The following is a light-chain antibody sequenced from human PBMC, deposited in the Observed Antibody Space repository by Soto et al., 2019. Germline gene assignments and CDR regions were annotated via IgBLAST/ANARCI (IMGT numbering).Light chain of an antibody. CDR2: AAS. Sequence: EMVLTQSPGTLSLSPGERATLSCRASQSVSSNYLAWYQQKPGQAPRLLIYAASSRATGIPDRFSGSGSGTDFTLSISRVEPEDFAVYYCQQYGSSLWTFGQGTKVDIK. V-gene: IGKV3-20*01. CDR3: QQYGSSLWT. CDR1: QSVSSNY. J-gene: IGKJ1*01.